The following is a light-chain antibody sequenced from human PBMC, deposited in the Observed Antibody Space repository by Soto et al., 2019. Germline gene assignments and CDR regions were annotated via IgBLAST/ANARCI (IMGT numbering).Light chain of an antibody. Sequence: QSALTQPASVSGSPGQSVTISCTGTSSDIGSYNSVCWHQQHPGRAPKLMIYDVSSRASGIPDRFSASKSGNTASLTISGLQAGDDADYFCSSYTSSSTYVFGTGTKLTVL. V-gene: IGLV2-14*03. CDR3: SSYTSSSTYV. J-gene: IGLJ1*01. CDR2: DVS. CDR1: SSDIGSYNS.